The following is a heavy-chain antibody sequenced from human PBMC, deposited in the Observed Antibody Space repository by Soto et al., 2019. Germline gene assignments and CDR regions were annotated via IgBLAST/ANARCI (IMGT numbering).Heavy chain of an antibody. D-gene: IGHD1-1*01. Sequence: GASVKVSCKASGYTFSRYGIMWVRQAPGQGLEGMGWISAYNGNTNSAEKLRGRLTMTTDAYTTTAYMELRSLRSHDRAIYYCARDPGFRVVNNSNWFDPWGQGTLVTVSS. CDR1: GYTFSRYG. V-gene: IGHV1-18*01. J-gene: IGHJ5*02. CDR2: ISAYNGNT. CDR3: ARDPGFRVVNNSNWFDP.